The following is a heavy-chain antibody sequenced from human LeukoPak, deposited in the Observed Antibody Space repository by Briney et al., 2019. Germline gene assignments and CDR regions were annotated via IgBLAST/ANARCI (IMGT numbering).Heavy chain of an antibody. CDR1: GGSFSGYY. CDR2: INHSGST. V-gene: IGHV4-34*01. Sequence: SETLSLTCAVYGGSFSGYYWSWIRQPPGKGLEWIGEINHSGSTNYNPSLKSRVTISVDTSKNQFSLKLSSVTAADTAVYYCARQITAMVRGVIIFSFAFDIWGQGTMVTVSS. CDR3: ARQITAMVRGVIIFSFAFDI. D-gene: IGHD3-10*01. J-gene: IGHJ3*02.